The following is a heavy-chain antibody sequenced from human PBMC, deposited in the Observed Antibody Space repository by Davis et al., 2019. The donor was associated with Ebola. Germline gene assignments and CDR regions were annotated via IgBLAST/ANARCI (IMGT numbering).Heavy chain of an antibody. CDR2: IWYDGSNK. CDR3: ARRRSVTTGFDY. V-gene: IGHV3-33*01. Sequence: GESLKISCAASGFTFTSYCMHLVRQAPGNVLEWVAVIWYDGSNKYYADSVKGRFTISSDNSKNTLYLQMNSLRAEDTAVYYCARRRSVTTGFDYWGQGTLVTVSS. D-gene: IGHD4-11*01. CDR1: GFTFTSYC. J-gene: IGHJ4*02.